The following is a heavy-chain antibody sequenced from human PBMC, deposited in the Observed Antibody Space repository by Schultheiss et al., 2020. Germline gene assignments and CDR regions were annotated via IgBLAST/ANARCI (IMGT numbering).Heavy chain of an antibody. D-gene: IGHD1-26*01. J-gene: IGHJ6*02. CDR1: GGSFSGYY. Sequence: SETLSLTCAVYGGSFSGYYWNWIRQPAGKGLEWIGYIYYSGSTNYNPSLKSRVTISVDTSKNQFSLKLSSVTAADTAVYYCARLGIVGATGAYLYYYYYGMDVWGQGTTVTVSS. CDR2: IYYSGST. CDR3: ARLGIVGATGAYLYYYYYGMDV. V-gene: IGHV4-59*01.